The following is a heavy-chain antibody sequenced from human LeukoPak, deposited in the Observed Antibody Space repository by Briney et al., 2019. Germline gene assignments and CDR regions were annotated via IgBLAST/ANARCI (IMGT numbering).Heavy chain of an antibody. CDR2: MNPNSGNT. Sequence: ASVKVPCKASGYTFTSYDINWVRQATGQGLEWMGWMNPNSGNTGYAQKFQGRVTMTRNTSISTAYMELSSLRSEDTAVYYCARLNRGFGEFPRLSEYYYFDYWGQGTLVTVSS. J-gene: IGHJ4*02. D-gene: IGHD3-10*01. CDR1: GYTFTSYD. V-gene: IGHV1-8*01. CDR3: ARLNRGFGEFPRLSEYYYFDY.